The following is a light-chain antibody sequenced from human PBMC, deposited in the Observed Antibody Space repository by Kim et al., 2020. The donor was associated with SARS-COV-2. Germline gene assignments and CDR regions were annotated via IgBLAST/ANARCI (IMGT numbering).Light chain of an antibody. Sequence: GQTVTISCTGSGSNIGTNPVNWYQQPPGAAPRVLIYSDNVRPSGVPDRFSGSRSGTSASLAISGLQSEDETDYYCSAWDDSLHGPVFGGGTQLTVL. CDR3: SAWDDSLHGPV. CDR2: SDN. CDR1: GSNIGTNP. J-gene: IGLJ3*02. V-gene: IGLV1-44*01.